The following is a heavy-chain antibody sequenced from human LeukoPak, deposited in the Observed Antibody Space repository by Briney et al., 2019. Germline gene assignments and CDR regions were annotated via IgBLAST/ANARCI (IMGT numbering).Heavy chain of an antibody. CDR1: GGSISSYY. CDR3: ARVQVTYGMDV. CDR2: IYYSGST. J-gene: IGHJ6*02. V-gene: IGHV4-59*01. Sequence: KPSETLSLTCTVSGGSISSYYWSWIRQPPGKGLEWIGYIYYSGSTNYNPSLKSRVTISVDTSKNQFSLKLSSVTAADTAVYYCARVQVTYGMDVWGQGTTVTVSS. D-gene: IGHD2-21*02.